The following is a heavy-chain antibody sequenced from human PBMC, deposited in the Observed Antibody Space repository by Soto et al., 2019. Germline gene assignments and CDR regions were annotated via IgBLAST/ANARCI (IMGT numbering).Heavy chain of an antibody. Sequence: SETLSLTCAVYGGSFSGYYWSWIRQPPGKGLEWIGEINHSGSTNYNPSLKSRVAISVDTSKNQFSLKLSSVTAADTAVYYCARVPGPWGQGTLVTV. J-gene: IGHJ5*02. D-gene: IGHD7-27*01. CDR3: ARVPGP. CDR1: GGSFSGYY. CDR2: INHSGST. V-gene: IGHV4-34*01.